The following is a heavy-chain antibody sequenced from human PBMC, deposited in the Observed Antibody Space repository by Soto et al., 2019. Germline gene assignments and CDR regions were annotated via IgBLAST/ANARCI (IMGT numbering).Heavy chain of an antibody. CDR1: GFSISRYG. J-gene: IGHJ4*02. D-gene: IGHD1-1*01. Sequence: EVQLLGSGGGLVQPGGSLRLSCAASGFSISRYGVTWVRQAPGKGLEWVSGFSGGDGGTHYADSVKGRFTISRDNSKNTAYLLMNSLRTDDTAVYYCARWNGFGDYWGQGTRVTVSS. V-gene: IGHV3-23*01. CDR3: ARWNGFGDY. CDR2: FSGGDGGT.